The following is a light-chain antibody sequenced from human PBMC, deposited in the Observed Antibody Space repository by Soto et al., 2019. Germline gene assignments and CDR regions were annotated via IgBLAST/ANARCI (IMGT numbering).Light chain of an antibody. J-gene: IGKJ1*01. CDR1: QSITNR. V-gene: IGKV1-5*01. Sequence: DIQMTQSPSTLSASVGDRVTITCRASQSITNRLAWYQQKPGKAPKVLIYDASNLESGVQSRFSGSGFGTEFILTISSLQPDDFATYWCQHYGGMWTFGQGTKVEFK. CDR2: DAS. CDR3: QHYGGMWT.